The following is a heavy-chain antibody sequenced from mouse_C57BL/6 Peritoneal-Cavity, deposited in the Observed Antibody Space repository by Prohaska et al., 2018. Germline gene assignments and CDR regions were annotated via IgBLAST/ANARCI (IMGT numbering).Heavy chain of an antibody. Sequence: EVQLLETGGGLVQPGGSRGLSCEGSGFTFSGFWMSWVRQTPGKNLEWIGDINSDGIAINYAPSIKDRFTIFRDNDKITLYLQMSNVRSEDTDTYFCMRYGSYWYFDVWGTGTTVTVSS. CDR3: MRYGSYWYFDV. J-gene: IGHJ1*03. CDR1: GFTFSGFW. V-gene: IGHV11-2*01. CDR2: INSDGIAI. D-gene: IGHD1-1*01.